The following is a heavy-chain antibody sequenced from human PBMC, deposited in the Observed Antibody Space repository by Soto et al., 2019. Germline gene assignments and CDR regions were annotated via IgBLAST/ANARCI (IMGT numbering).Heavy chain of an antibody. CDR1: GGSFTEAY. Sequence: QVHLQQWGAGLLKPSGTLSLTCAVSGGSFTEAYWTWVRQSPGRGLEWIGEVFHAGNTNYNPSLKSRVTLSLDTAKIQFSLRLTSVTAADSAVYYCARAPRELLAEGPLFLYYYYGFDVWGQGTTVIVSS. CDR2: VFHAGNT. J-gene: IGHJ6*02. V-gene: IGHV4-34*12. D-gene: IGHD1-7*01. CDR3: ARAPRELLAEGPLFLYYYYGFDV.